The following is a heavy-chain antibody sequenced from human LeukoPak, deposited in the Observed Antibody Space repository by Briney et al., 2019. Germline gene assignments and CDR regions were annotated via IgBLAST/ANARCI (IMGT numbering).Heavy chain of an antibody. CDR1: DDSISNYY. CDR3: ARHGLEARAVAGGGGLIWFDP. D-gene: IGHD6-19*01. Sequence: SETLLITCTVSDDSISNYYWSWIRQPPGKGLEWIGFISYRGSTNYNPSLKSRVTLSVDTSKNQFSLKLTSVTAADTAVYYCARHGLEARAVAGGGGLIWFDPWGQKTVVPVFS. J-gene: IGHJ5*02. CDR2: ISYRGST. V-gene: IGHV4-59*08.